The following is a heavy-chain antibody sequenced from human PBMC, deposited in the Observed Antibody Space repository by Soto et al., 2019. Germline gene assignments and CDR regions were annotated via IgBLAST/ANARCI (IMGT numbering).Heavy chain of an antibody. D-gene: IGHD6-25*01. CDR3: TTGVATAKYYFDF. V-gene: IGHV3-15*01. CDR1: GFTFNNAW. J-gene: IGHJ4*02. CDR2: IKSNVDGGPA. Sequence: EVQLVESGGGLVKPGESLTLSCAASGFTFNNAWMSWVRQAPGTGLEWVGRIKSNVDGGPADYIPPVKGRFTISRDDSKNTLFLHVNSLKTEDTAVYFCTTGVATAKYYFDFWGQGTLVTVSS.